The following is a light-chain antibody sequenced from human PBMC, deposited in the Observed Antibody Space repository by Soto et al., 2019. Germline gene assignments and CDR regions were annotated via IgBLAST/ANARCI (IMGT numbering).Light chain of an antibody. Sequence: EIVMTQSPATLSVSPGERATLSCRASQSVSSNLAWYQQKPGQAPRLLIYGASTRATGIPARFSGSGSGTEFTLTISSLQYLDFAVSYCQQYDNRGTFGQGTKVEIK. CDR1: QSVSSN. J-gene: IGKJ1*01. V-gene: IGKV3-15*01. CDR3: QQYDNRGT. CDR2: GAS.